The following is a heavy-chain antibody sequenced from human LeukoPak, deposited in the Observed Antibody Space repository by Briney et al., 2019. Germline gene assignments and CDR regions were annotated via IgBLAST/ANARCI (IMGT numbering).Heavy chain of an antibody. D-gene: IGHD6-25*01. CDR2: IYYSGST. CDR3: ARQSTIAAARIDP. CDR1: GGSISDSNYY. J-gene: IGHJ5*02. Sequence: SETLSLTCTVSGGSISDSNYYWGWIRQPPGRGLGWIGNIYYSGSTYYSPSLKSRVTVSVDTSKNQFSLKLSSVTAADTAVYYCARQSTIAAARIDPWGQGTLVTVSS. V-gene: IGHV4-39*01.